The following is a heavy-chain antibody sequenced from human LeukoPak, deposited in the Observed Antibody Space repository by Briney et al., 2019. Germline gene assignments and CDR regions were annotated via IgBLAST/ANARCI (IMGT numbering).Heavy chain of an antibody. V-gene: IGHV3-48*01. Sequence: GGSLRLSCAASGFTFSSYSMNWVRQAPGKGLEWVSYIRSSSSTIYYADSVKGRFTISRDNAKNSLYLQMNSLRAEDTAVYYCAKGAQNFDPWGQGTLVTVSS. CDR3: AKGAQNFDP. CDR2: IRSSSSTI. J-gene: IGHJ5*02. CDR1: GFTFSSYS.